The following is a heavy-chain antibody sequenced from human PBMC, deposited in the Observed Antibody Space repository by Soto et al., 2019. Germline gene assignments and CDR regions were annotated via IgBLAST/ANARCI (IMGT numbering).Heavy chain of an antibody. CDR1: GYTFTSYG. D-gene: IGHD3-22*01. J-gene: IGHJ6*04. Sequence: QVQLVQSGAEVKKPGASVKVSCKASGYTFTSYGISWVRQAPGQGLEWMGWISAYNGNTNYAQKLQGRVTMTTDTATSTASRELRSRISDDTAVYSCARDKYYYDSSGYSYYYYGMDVGGKGTTVTVSS. V-gene: IGHV1-18*04. CDR2: ISAYNGNT. CDR3: ARDKYYYDSSGYSYYYYGMDV.